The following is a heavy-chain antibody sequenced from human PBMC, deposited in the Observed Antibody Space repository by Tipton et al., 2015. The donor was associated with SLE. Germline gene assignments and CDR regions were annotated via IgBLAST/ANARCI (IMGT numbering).Heavy chain of an antibody. V-gene: IGHV4-59*01. D-gene: IGHD5-18*01. CDR2: IYYSGST. CDR1: GGSISSYY. J-gene: IGHJ4*02. CDR3: ASQRGYSYGVDY. Sequence: TLSLTCTVSGGSISSYYWSWIRQPPGKGREWIGYIYYSGSTNYNPSLKSRVTISVDTSKNQFSLKLSSGTAADTAVYYCASQRGYSYGVDYWGQGTLVTVSS.